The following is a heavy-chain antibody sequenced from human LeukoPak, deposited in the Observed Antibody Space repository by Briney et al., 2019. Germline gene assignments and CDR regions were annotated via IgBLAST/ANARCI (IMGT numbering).Heavy chain of an antibody. CDR1: GGSISSGAYY. Sequence: PSETLSLTCTVSGGSISSGAYYWGWIRQPPGKGLEWIGSIYYSGSTYYNPSLKSRLTISVDTSKNQFSLKLSSVAAADTAVYYCARALGLRGYSYEDYFDYWGQGTLVTVSS. D-gene: IGHD5-18*01. J-gene: IGHJ4*02. CDR3: ARALGLRGYSYEDYFDY. CDR2: IYYSGST. V-gene: IGHV4-39*07.